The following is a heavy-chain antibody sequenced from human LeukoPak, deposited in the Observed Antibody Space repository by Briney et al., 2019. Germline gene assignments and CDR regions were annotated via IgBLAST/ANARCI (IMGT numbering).Heavy chain of an antibody. CDR3: ASNPPNTGDFYY. V-gene: IGHV1-8*01. D-gene: IGHD1-1*01. Sequence: ASVKVSCRTSGYTFTNLDINWLRQAPGQGLEWMGWMSPNSGDTGYAQKFQGRVSMTRDIFKSTAYMELSSLRSEDTAIYYCASNPPNTGDFYYWGLGTLVTVSS. J-gene: IGHJ4*02. CDR1: GYTFTNLD. CDR2: MSPNSGDT.